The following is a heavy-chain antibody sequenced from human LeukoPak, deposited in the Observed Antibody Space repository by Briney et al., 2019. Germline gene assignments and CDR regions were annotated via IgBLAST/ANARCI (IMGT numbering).Heavy chain of an antibody. CDR3: ARDPGTSWYAFDI. V-gene: IGHV4-59*01. D-gene: IGHD2-2*01. Sequence: SETLSLTCTVSGGSISSYYWSWIRQPPGKGLEWIGYIYYSGSTNYNPSLKSRVTISVDTSKNQFSLKLGSVTAADTAVYYCARDPGTSWYAFDIWGQGTMVTVSS. CDR2: IYYSGST. J-gene: IGHJ3*02. CDR1: GGSISSYY.